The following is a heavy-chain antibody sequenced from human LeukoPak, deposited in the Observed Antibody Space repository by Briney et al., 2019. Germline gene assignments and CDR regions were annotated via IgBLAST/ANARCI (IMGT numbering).Heavy chain of an antibody. J-gene: IGHJ4*02. V-gene: IGHV4-39*01. D-gene: IGHD3/OR15-3a*01. CDR3: ARQTGSGLFILP. Sequence: SETLSLTCTVSGVSISSSNSYWGWIRQPPGKGLEWIGSIYYTGNTYYNASLKSQVSISIDTSKDQFSLKLTSVTAADTSVYYCARQTGSGLFILPGGQGTLVTVSS. CDR1: GVSISSSNSY. CDR2: IYYTGNT.